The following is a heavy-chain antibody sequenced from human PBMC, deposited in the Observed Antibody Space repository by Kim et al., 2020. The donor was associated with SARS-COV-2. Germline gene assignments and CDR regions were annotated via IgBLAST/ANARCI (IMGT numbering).Heavy chain of an antibody. V-gene: IGHV3-30*18. CDR2: ISFDGNNT. Sequence: GGSLRLSCTASGFSFSGYGMHWVRQAPGKGLEWVAFISFDGNNTYSSESVKGRFTISRDNSKHTLHLQMNSLKPEDTALYYCAKDANYGTYYFDFWGQGT. CDR3: AKDANYGTYYFDF. D-gene: IGHD3-10*01. J-gene: IGHJ4*02. CDR1: GFSFSGYG.